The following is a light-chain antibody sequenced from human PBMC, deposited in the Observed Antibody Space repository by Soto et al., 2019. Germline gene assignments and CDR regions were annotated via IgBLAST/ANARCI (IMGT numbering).Light chain of an antibody. J-gene: IGKJ1*01. CDR1: QRAFSTY. CDR2: GAS. CDR3: QQYGNSPWT. V-gene: IGKV3-20*01. Sequence: EIVLTQSPGTLSLSPGERATLSCRASQRAFSTYLAGFQQKPGQAPMLLIYGASSRATGVPDRFSGSGSGTDFTLTISTVEPEDFAVYFCQQYGNSPWTLGQGTRVEIK.